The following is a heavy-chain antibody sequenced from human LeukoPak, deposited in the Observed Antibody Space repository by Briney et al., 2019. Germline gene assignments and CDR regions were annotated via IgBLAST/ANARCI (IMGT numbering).Heavy chain of an antibody. CDR2: MNPNSGNT. V-gene: IGHV1-8*01. CDR1: GYTFTTYD. J-gene: IGHJ4*02. D-gene: IGHD2-2*01. Sequence: ASVKVSCKTSGYTFTTYDINWVRQATGQGLEWMGWMNPNSGNTGYAQKFQGRVTMTRNTSISTAYMELNSLGSEDTAVYYCARRRDLGTRISDYWGQGTLVTVSS. CDR3: ARRRDLGTRISDY.